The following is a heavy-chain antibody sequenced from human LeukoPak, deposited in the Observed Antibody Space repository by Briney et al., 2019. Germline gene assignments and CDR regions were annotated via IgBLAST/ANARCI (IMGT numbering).Heavy chain of an antibody. CDR1: GGSISRYY. V-gene: IGHV4-59*01. CDR3: ARGRVPTTPKDVFDI. J-gene: IGHJ3*02. CDR2: IYYSGNT. D-gene: IGHD4-4*01. Sequence: SETLSLTCTVSGGSISRYYWSWIRQSPGKGLEWIGYIYYSGNTNYNPSFKSRVTISVDTSKNQFSPRMTSVTAEDTAIYCCARGRVPTTPKDVFDIWGQGTMVTISS.